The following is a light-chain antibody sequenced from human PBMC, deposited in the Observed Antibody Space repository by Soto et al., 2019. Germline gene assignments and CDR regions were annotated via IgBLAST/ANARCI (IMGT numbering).Light chain of an antibody. CDR2: GAS. V-gene: IGKV3-15*01. CDR3: QQYNKWPLT. J-gene: IGKJ4*01. Sequence: EIVMTQSPATLSVSPGERATLSCRASQNVFTNLAWYQQKPGQAPRLLIYGASTRATGIPARFSGSASGTEFTLTVSSLQSGDFAVYDCQQYNKWPLTFGGGTKVDIK. CDR1: QNVFTN.